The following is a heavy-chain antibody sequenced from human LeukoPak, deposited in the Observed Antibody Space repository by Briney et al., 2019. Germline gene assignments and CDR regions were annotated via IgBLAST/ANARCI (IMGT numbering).Heavy chain of an antibody. D-gene: IGHD2-2*01. CDR1: GGSISSHY. CDR2: IYYSGST. J-gene: IGHJ4*02. Sequence: SETLSLTCTVSGGSISSHYWSWIRQPPGKGLEWIGYIYYSGSTNYNPSLKSRVTISVDTSKNQFSLKLSSVTAADTAVYYCARAGVCSSTSCLDYWGQGTLVTVSS. CDR3: ARAGVCSSTSCLDY. V-gene: IGHV4-59*11.